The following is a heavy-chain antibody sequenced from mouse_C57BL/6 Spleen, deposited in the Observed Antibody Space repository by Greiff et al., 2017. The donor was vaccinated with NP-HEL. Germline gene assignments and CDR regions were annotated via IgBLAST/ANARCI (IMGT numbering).Heavy chain of an antibody. D-gene: IGHD1-1*01. J-gene: IGHJ2*01. CDR2: ISSGGDYI. CDR3: TRGPDYYGSRGDYFDY. CDR1: GFTFSSYA. Sequence: EVQVVESGEGLVKPGGSLKLSCAASGFTFSSYAMSWVRQTPEKRLEWVAYISSGGDYIYYADTVKGRFTISRDNARNTLYLQMSSLKSEDTAMYYCTRGPDYYGSRGDYFDYWGQGTTLTVSS. V-gene: IGHV5-9-1*02.